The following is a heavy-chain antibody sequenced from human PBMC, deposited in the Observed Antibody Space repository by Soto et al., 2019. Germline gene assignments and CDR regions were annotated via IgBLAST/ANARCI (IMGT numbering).Heavy chain of an antibody. CDR2: IHPSGQPI. V-gene: IGHV3-48*03. J-gene: IGHJ3*01. CDR3: ASRASR. CDR1: GFTFSSSE. D-gene: IGHD1-26*01. Sequence: GGSLILSCAASGFTFSSSEMYWVRQAPGKGLEWVSYIHPSGQPIFYADSVKGRFTISRDNAKNSLYLQMSSLRAEDSAVYYCASRASRWGQGTMVTVSS.